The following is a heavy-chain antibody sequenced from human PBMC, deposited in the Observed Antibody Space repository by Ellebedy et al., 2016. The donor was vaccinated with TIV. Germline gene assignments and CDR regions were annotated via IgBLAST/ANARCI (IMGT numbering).Heavy chain of an antibody. CDR1: GGSISSYY. V-gene: IGHV4-59*01. J-gene: IGHJ4*02. CDR3: ARLSEMRRVFDY. D-gene: IGHD5-24*01. CDR2: IYYSGRT. Sequence: MPSETLSLTCTVSGGSISSYYWSWIRQPPVKGLEWLGYIYYSGRTNYNPSLKSRVTISVDTSKNQYSLKLSSVTAADTAVYYCARLSEMRRVFDYWGQGTLVTVSS.